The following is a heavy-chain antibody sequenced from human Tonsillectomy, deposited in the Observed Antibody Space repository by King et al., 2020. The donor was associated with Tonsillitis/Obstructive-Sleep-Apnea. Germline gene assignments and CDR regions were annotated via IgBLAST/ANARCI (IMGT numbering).Heavy chain of an antibody. D-gene: IGHD2-21*01. Sequence: QLVESGGGLVKPGGSLRLSCAASGFTFSDFYMSWIRQAPGKGLEWVSYISSSSSCTSYADSVKGRFTITRDNAKHSLYLPMNSLRAEDTAVYYCARDPPYSYSSVNYYFDYWGQGTLVTVSS. V-gene: IGHV3-11*05. J-gene: IGHJ4*02. CDR2: ISSSSSCT. CDR1: GFTFSDFY. CDR3: ARDPPYSYSSVNYYFDY.